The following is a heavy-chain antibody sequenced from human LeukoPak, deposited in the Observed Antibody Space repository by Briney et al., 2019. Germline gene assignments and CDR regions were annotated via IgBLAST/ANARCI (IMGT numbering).Heavy chain of an antibody. CDR2: ISAYNDNT. Sequence: ASVKVSCKASGYTFTSYGISWVRQAPGQGLEWMGWISAYNDNTNYAQKLQGRVTMTTDTSTSTAYMELRSLRSDDTAVYYCARTYCSSTSCQEFDYWGQGTLVTVSS. D-gene: IGHD2-2*01. CDR1: GYTFTSYG. CDR3: ARTYCSSTSCQEFDY. J-gene: IGHJ4*02. V-gene: IGHV1-18*01.